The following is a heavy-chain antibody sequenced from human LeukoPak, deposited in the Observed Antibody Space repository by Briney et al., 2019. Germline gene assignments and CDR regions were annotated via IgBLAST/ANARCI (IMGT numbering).Heavy chain of an antibody. Sequence: SVKVSCKASGGTFSSYAISWVRQAPGQGLEWMGGIIPIFGTANYAQKFQGRVTTTADESTSTAYMELSSLRSEDTAVYYCAREGYYYDSSGYQTRPFDYWGQGTLVTVSS. V-gene: IGHV1-69*13. CDR3: AREGYYYDSSGYQTRPFDY. CDR2: IIPIFGTA. J-gene: IGHJ4*02. CDR1: GGTFSSYA. D-gene: IGHD3-22*01.